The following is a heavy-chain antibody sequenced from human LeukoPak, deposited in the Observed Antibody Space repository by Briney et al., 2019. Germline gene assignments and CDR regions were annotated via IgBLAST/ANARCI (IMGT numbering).Heavy chain of an antibody. CDR2: INHSGST. CDR1: GGSFSGYY. CDR3: ASLWVRGVTSDY. Sequence: SETLSLTCAVYGGSFSGYYWRWIRQPPGKGLEWIGEINHSGSTNYNPSLKSRVTISVDTSKNQFSLKLSSVTAADTAVYYCASLWVRGVTSDYWGQGTLVTVSS. D-gene: IGHD3-10*01. V-gene: IGHV4-34*01. J-gene: IGHJ4*02.